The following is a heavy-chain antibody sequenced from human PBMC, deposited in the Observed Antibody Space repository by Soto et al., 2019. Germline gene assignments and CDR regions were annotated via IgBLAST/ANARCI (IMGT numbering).Heavy chain of an antibody. Sequence: PGGSLRLSCADSGFTFSSYALHWVRQAPGKGLEWVAVISYDGSNKYYADSVKGRFTISRDSSKNTLSLQMNSLRPEDTAVYYCARVRSYCTGDCYGNYYYYGLDVWGQGTTVTVSS. V-gene: IGHV3-30-3*01. CDR3: ARVRSYCTGDCYGNYYYYGLDV. D-gene: IGHD2-21*02. CDR1: GFTFSSYA. CDR2: ISYDGSNK. J-gene: IGHJ6*02.